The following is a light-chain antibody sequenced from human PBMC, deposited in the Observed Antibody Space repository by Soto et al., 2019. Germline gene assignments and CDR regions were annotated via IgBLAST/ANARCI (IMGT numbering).Light chain of an antibody. CDR3: QQYGSSPPWT. Sequence: EIVLTQSPGTLSLSPGERATLSCRASQSVSSSYLAWYQRRPGQAPGLLIYGASSRATGIPHRFSGSGSGTDFTLTISRLEPEDFAVYYCQQYGSSPPWTFGQGTKVEIK. V-gene: IGKV3-20*01. CDR1: QSVSSSY. CDR2: GAS. J-gene: IGKJ1*01.